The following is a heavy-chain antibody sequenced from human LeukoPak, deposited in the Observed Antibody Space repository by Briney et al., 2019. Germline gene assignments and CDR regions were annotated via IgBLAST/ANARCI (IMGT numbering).Heavy chain of an antibody. J-gene: IGHJ6*03. V-gene: IGHV4-4*09. CDR2: IYTSGST. D-gene: IGHD6-6*01. CDR1: GGSISSYY. CDR3: ARPSGDSSSSAIYYYYCYMDV. Sequence: SETLSLTCTVSGGSISSYYWGWIRQPPGKGLEWIGNIYTSGSTNYNPSLKSRVTISVDTSKNEVSLKLSSVTAADTAVYYCARPSGDSSSSAIYYYYCYMDVWGKGTTVTVSS.